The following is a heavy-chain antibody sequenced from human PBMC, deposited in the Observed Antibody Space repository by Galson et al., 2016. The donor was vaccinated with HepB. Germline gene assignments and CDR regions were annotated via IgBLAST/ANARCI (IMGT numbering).Heavy chain of an antibody. V-gene: IGHV3-9*01. CDR2: ISWNSGNT. Sequence: SLRLSCAASGFTFDDYAMHWVRQAPGKGLEWVSGISWNSGNTGYADSGKGRFTISRNNAKDSLYLKMNSLRTEDTALYYCAKAAQYCSSTSCRNWFDPWGQGTTVTVSS. J-gene: IGHJ5*01. CDR1: GFTFDDYA. CDR3: AKAAQYCSSTSCRNWFDP. D-gene: IGHD2-2*01.